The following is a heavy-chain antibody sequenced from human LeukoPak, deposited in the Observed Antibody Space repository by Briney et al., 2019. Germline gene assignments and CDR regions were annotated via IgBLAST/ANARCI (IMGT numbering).Heavy chain of an antibody. CDR1: GLSVSSNSAA. J-gene: IGHJ4*02. CDR3: ARIRGHGGIDY. CDR2: TYYRPKWYK. D-gene: IGHD3-16*01. Sequence: SQTLSLTCAISGLSVSSNSAAWNWTRQSPSRGLEGLGRTYYRPKWYKDYGASVRSPLTSHPDTSKNQFYLQLNSVTPEDTAVYYWARIRGHGGIDYWGQGTLVTVSS. V-gene: IGHV6-1*01.